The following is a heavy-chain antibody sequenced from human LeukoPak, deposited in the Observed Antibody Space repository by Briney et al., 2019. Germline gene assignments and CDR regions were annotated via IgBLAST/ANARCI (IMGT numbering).Heavy chain of an antibody. D-gene: IGHD3-16*01. V-gene: IGHV3-33*01. CDR1: GFTFSSYG. Sequence: GGSLRLSCAASGFTFSSYGMHWVRQAPGKGLEWVAVIWSDGSDKYYADFVKGRFTISRDNSKNTLYLQMNSLRAEDTAVYYCARVYNTNYAYFDYWGQGTLVTVSS. CDR3: ARVYNTNYAYFDY. J-gene: IGHJ4*02. CDR2: IWSDGSDK.